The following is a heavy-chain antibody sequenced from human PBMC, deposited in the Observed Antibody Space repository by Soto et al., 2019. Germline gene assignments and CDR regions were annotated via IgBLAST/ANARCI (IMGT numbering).Heavy chain of an antibody. CDR2: IIPIFGTA. Sequence: QVQLVQSGAEVKKPGSSVKVSCKASGGTFSSYAISWVRQAPGQGLEWMGGIIPIFGTANYAQKFQGRVTINADESTSTAYMELSSLRSEDTAVYYCARLGYDSRDYNYYYGMDVWGQGTTVTVSS. J-gene: IGHJ6*02. V-gene: IGHV1-69*01. CDR1: GGTFSSYA. D-gene: IGHD5-12*01. CDR3: ARLGYDSRDYNYYYGMDV.